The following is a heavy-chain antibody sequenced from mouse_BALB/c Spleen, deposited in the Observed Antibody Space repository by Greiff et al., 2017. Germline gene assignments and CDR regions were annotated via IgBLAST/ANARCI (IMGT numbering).Heavy chain of an antibody. CDR1: GFTFSDYY. CDR2: ISDGGSYT. J-gene: IGHJ4*01. D-gene: IGHD2-3*01. Sequence: EVKLMESGGGLVKPGGSLKLSCAASGFTFSDYYMYWVRQTPEKRLEWVATISDGGSYTYYPDSVKGRFTISRDNAKNNLYLQMSSLKSEDTAMYYCAKSGGEVYDGYRRAMDYWGQGTSVTVSS. CDR3: AKSGGEVYDGYRRAMDY. V-gene: IGHV5-4*02.